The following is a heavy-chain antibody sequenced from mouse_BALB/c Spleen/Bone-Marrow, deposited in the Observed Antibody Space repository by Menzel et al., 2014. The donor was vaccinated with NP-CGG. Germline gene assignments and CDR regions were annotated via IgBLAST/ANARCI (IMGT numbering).Heavy chain of an antibody. D-gene: IGHD3-3*01. J-gene: IGHJ3*01. CDR1: GFTFSSYT. CDR2: ISNGGGST. V-gene: IGHV5-12-2*01. CDR3: ARHEGRGFAY. Sequence: EVQLQQSGGGLVQPGGSLKLSCAASGFTFSSYTVSWVRQTPEKRLEWVAYISNGGGSTYYPDTVKGRFTISRDNAKNTLYLQMSSLKSEDTAMYYCARHEGRGFAYWGQGTLVTVSA.